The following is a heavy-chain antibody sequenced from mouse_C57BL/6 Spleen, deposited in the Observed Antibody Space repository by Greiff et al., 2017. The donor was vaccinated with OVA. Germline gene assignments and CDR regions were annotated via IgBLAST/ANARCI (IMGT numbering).Heavy chain of an antibody. Sequence: QVQLQQSGAELARPGASVKLSCKASGYTFTSYGISWVKQRTGQGLEWIGEIYPRSGNTYYNEQFKGKATLTADKSSSTAYMELRSLTSEDSAVYFCAREEGIYYDYDKGFAYWGQGTLVTVSA. J-gene: IGHJ3*01. CDR3: AREEGIYYDYDKGFAY. V-gene: IGHV1-81*01. CDR1: GYTFTSYG. D-gene: IGHD2-4*01. CDR2: IYPRSGNT.